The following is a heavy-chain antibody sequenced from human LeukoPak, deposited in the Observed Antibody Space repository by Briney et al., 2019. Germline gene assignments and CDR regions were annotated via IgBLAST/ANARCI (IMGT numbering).Heavy chain of an antibody. CDR2: ISWNSGSI. J-gene: IGHJ5*02. CDR1: GFTFDDYA. CDR3: AKAGGYSSGLNWFDP. D-gene: IGHD6-19*01. Sequence: GRSLRLSCAASGFTFDDYAMPWVRHAPGKGLEWASGISWNSGSIGYADSVKGRFTISRDNAKNSLYLQMNSLRAEDTALYYCAKAGGYSSGLNWFDPWGQGTLVTVSS. V-gene: IGHV3-9*01.